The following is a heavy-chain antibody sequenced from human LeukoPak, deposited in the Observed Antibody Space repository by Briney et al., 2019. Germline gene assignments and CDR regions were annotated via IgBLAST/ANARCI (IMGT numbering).Heavy chain of an antibody. CDR2: ISGSSYTI. J-gene: IGHJ4*02. CDR1: GFTFSSDA. CDR3: SHLEDY. V-gene: IGHV3-48*02. Sequence: PGGSLRLSCAASGFTFSSDAMSWVRQAPGKGLEWISYISGSSYTIYYADSVKGRFTISRDNAQNSLYLQMNSLRDEDTAVYYCSHLEDYWGQGTLVTVSS.